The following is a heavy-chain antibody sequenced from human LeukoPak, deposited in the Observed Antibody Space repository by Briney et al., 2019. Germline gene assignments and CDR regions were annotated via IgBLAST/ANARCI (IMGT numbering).Heavy chain of an antibody. CDR2: INHSGST. Sequence: SETLSLTCAVYGGSFSGYYWSWIRQPPGKGLEWIGEINHSGSTNYNPSLKSRVTISVDTTKNQFSLKLSSVTAADTAVYYCAREGYYYYYMDVWGKGTTVTVSS. J-gene: IGHJ6*03. V-gene: IGHV4-34*01. CDR3: AREGYYYYYMDV. CDR1: GGSFSGYY.